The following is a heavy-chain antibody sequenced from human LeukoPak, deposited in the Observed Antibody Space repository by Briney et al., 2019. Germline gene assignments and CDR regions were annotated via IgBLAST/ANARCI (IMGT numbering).Heavy chain of an antibody. J-gene: IGHJ4*02. Sequence: SQTLSLTCTVSGGSISSYYWSWIRHPPGKGLEWIGYIYYSGSTNYNPSLKSRVTISVDTSKNQFSLKLSCATAAVTAVYYRASSLVLAGRSSSVDYWGQGTLVSVSS. CDR1: GGSISSYY. CDR3: ASSLVLAGRSSSVDY. V-gene: IGHV4-59*01. D-gene: IGHD6-13*01. CDR2: IYYSGST.